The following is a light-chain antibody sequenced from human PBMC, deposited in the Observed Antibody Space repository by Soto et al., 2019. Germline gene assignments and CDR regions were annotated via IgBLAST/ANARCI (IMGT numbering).Light chain of an antibody. CDR3: QQADTFPFT. Sequence: DIQMTQSPASVSAYVGDRVTISCRASQAISSWLVWYQQKPGKAPKLLIYAASKLESGVPSRFSGSGSGTDFTLSISSVQPEDFATYYCQQADTFPFTFGQGTRLEIK. CDR2: AAS. V-gene: IGKV1-12*02. CDR1: QAISSW. J-gene: IGKJ5*01.